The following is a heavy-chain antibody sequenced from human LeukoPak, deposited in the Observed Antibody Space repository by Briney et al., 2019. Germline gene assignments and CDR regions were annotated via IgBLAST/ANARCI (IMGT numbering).Heavy chain of an antibody. J-gene: IGHJ4*02. V-gene: IGHV4-59*01. Sequence: PSETLSLTCTVSGGSISSYYWSWIRQPPGKGLEWIGYIYYSGSTNYNPSLKSRFTISVDTSKNQFSLKLSSVTAADTAVYYCATHYYGSGSYPDYFDYWGQGAMVTVSS. CDR1: GGSISSYY. CDR3: ATHYYGSGSYPDYFDY. CDR2: IYYSGST. D-gene: IGHD3-10*01.